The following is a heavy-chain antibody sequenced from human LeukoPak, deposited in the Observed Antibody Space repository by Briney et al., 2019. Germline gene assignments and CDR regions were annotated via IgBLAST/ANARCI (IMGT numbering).Heavy chain of an antibody. D-gene: IGHD5-12*01. J-gene: IGHJ4*02. CDR3: ARGGVGSGYGIDGDFDY. Sequence: GGSLRLSCAASGFTFSSYAMHWVRQAPGKGLEWVAVISYDGSNKYYADSVKGRFTISSDNSKNTLYLQMNSLRAEDTAVYYCARGGVGSGYGIDGDFDYWGQGTLVTVSS. CDR1: GFTFSSYA. CDR2: ISYDGSNK. V-gene: IGHV3-30*04.